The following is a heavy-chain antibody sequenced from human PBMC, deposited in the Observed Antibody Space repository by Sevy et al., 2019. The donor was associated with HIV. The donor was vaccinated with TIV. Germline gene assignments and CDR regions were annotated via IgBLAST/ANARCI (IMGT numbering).Heavy chain of an antibody. CDR3: ARVVAYCSGGSCFPGYYYGMDV. V-gene: IGHV3-21*01. Sequence: GGSLRLSCAASGFTFSSYNMNWVRQAPGKGLEWVSSISSSSNYIYYADSMKGRFTISRDNAKNSLYLQMNSLRAEDTAVYYCARVVAYCSGGSCFPGYYYGMDVWGQGTTVNVSS. J-gene: IGHJ6*02. CDR1: GFTFSSYN. CDR2: ISSSSNYI. D-gene: IGHD2-15*01.